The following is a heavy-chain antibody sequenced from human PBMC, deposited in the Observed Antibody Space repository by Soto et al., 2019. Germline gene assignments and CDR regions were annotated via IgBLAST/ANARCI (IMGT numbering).Heavy chain of an antibody. CDR1: GYSISAYY. Sequence: QVQLVQSGTEVKKPGASVKVSCQACGYSISAYYIHWVRQAPGQGLEWMGWIDPKNGGTVSAQKFQGRLTMTRDTSISTVYMDLSGLTSDDTALYYCGRDDYGIFPYWGQGSLVTVSS. J-gene: IGHJ4*02. V-gene: IGHV1-2*02. CDR2: IDPKNGGT. D-gene: IGHD3-10*01. CDR3: GRDDYGIFPY.